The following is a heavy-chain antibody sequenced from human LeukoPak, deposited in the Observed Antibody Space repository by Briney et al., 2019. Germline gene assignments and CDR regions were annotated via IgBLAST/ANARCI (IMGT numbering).Heavy chain of an antibody. CDR3: AKDIQYYYDSSGAFDY. CDR1: GFTFDDYA. D-gene: IGHD3-22*01. V-gene: IGHV3-9*01. CDR2: ISWNSGSI. Sequence: GRSLRLSCAASGFTFDDYAMHWVRQAPGKGLEWVSGISWNSGSIGYADSVKGRFTISRDNAKNSLYLQMNSLRAEDTALYYCAKDIQYYYDSSGAFDYWGQGTLATVSS. J-gene: IGHJ4*02.